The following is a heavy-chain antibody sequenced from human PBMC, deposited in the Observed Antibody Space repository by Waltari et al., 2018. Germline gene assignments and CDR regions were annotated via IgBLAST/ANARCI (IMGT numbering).Heavy chain of an antibody. CDR1: GGSIRSGGSY. CDR2: IYYSGST. D-gene: IGHD4-17*01. J-gene: IGHJ1*01. CDR3: ARATFYGGHAGYFQH. Sequence: QVQLQESGPGLVKPSQTLSLTCTVSGGSIRSGGSYWSCIRQHPGKGLEWIGYIYYSGSTYYNPSLKSRVTISVDTSKNQFSLKLSSVTAADTAVYYCARATFYGGHAGYFQHWGQGTLVTVSS. V-gene: IGHV4-31*03.